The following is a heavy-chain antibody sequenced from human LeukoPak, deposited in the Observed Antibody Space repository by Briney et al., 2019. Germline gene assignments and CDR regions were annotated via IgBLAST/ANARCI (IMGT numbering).Heavy chain of an antibody. CDR1: VGSISTYY. CDR3: ARSERYNSGWYFYFDY. V-gene: IGHV4-59*01. CDR2: IYYSGST. Sequence: SETLSFTCTVSVGSISTYYWSWIRQPPGKGLEWIGYIYYSGSTNYNPSLKSRVTISVDTSKNQFSLNLSSVTAADTAVYYCARSERYNSGWYFYFDYWGQGTLVTVSS. J-gene: IGHJ4*02. D-gene: IGHD6-19*01.